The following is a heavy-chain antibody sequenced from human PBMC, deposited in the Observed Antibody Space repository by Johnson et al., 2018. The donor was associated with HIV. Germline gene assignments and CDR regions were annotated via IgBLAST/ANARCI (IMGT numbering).Heavy chain of an antibody. CDR3: ARETGDPVVPAARDAFDI. V-gene: IGHV3-7*01. J-gene: IGHJ3*02. D-gene: IGHD2-2*01. CDR1: GFTFSSYW. CDR2: IKQDGSEK. Sequence: VQLVESGGGLAQPGGSLRLSCAASGFTFSSYWMSWVRQAPGKGLEWVANIKQDGSEKYYVDSVKGRFTISRDNAKNSLYLQMNSLRAEDTAVYYCARETGDPVVPAARDAFDIWGQGTMVTVSS.